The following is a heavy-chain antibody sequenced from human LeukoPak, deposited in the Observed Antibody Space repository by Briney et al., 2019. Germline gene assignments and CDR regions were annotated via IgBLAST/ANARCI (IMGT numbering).Heavy chain of an antibody. CDR3: ARDQYGDYVFDY. D-gene: IGHD4-17*01. Sequence: SGGSLRLSCAASGFTFSSYSMNWVRQAPGKGLEWVSSISISSDYIYYADSMKGRFTISRDNAKNSLYLQMNSLRAEDTAVYYCARDQYGDYVFDYWGQGTLVTVSS. CDR1: GFTFSSYS. CDR2: ISISSDYI. V-gene: IGHV3-21*01. J-gene: IGHJ4*02.